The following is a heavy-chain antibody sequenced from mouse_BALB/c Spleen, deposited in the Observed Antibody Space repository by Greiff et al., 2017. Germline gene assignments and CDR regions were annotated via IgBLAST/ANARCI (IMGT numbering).Heavy chain of an antibody. CDR1: GYSITSDYA. V-gene: IGHV3-2*02. J-gene: IGHJ3*01. Sequence: EVKLVESGPGLVKPSQSLSLTCTVTGYSITSDYAWNWIRQFPGNKLEWMGYISYSGSTSYNPSLKSRISITRDTSKNQFFLQLNSVTTEDTATYYCARGAVRGFAYWGQGTLVTVSA. D-gene: IGHD3-3*01. CDR3: ARGAVRGFAY. CDR2: ISYSGST.